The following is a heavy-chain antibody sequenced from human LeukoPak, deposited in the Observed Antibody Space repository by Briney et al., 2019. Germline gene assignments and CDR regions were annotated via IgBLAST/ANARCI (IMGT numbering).Heavy chain of an antibody. J-gene: IGHJ2*01. CDR3: ARNHQAHWGSYWYFDL. V-gene: IGHV4-39*01. CDR1: GGSISSSSYY. Sequence: SETLSLTCTVSGGSISSSSYYWGWIRQPPGKGLEWIGTFYYSGSTYYNPSLKSRVTISVDTSKNQFSLKLSSVTAADTAVYYCARNHQAHWGSYWYFDLWGRGTPDSVSS. D-gene: IGHD7-27*01. CDR2: FYYSGST.